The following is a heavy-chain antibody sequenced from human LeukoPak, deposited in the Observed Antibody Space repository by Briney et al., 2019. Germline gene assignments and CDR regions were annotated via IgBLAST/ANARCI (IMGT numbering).Heavy chain of an antibody. Sequence: SETLSLTCTVSGGSISSYYWSWIRRPPGKGLEWIGYIYYSGSTNYNPSLKSRVTISVDTSKNQFSLKLSSVTAADTAVYYCARSSAMVRSFDYWGQGTLVTVSS. CDR1: GGSISSYY. J-gene: IGHJ4*02. CDR2: IYYSGST. D-gene: IGHD5-18*01. V-gene: IGHV4-59*08. CDR3: ARSSAMVRSFDY.